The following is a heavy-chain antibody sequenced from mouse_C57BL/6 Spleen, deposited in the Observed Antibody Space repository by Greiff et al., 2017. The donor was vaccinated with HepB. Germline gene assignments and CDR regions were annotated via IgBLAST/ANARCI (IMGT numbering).Heavy chain of an antibody. CDR2: IYPGDGDT. J-gene: IGHJ2*01. CDR3: ARGGSYFDY. V-gene: IGHV1-82*01. D-gene: IGHD3-1*01. CDR1: GYAFSSSW. Sequence: VQVVESGPELVKPGASVKISCKASGYAFSSSWMNWVKQRPGKGLEWIGRIYPGDGDTNYNGKFKGKATLTADKSSSTAYMQLSSLTSEDSAVYFCARGGSYFDYWGQGTTLTVSS.